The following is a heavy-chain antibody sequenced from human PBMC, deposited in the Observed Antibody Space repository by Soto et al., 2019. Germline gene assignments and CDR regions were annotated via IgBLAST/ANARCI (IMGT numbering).Heavy chain of an antibody. V-gene: IGHV4-59*08. J-gene: IGHJ6*03. CDR2: IYYSGST. D-gene: IGHD3-3*01. CDR1: GGSISSYY. Sequence: SETLCLTCTVTGGSISSYYWSWVRQPPGKGLEWIGYIYYSGSTNYNASLKSRVTISVDTSKNQFSLKLSSVTAADTAVYYCARYDFFYYMDVWGKGTTVTVSS. CDR3: ARYDFFYYMDV.